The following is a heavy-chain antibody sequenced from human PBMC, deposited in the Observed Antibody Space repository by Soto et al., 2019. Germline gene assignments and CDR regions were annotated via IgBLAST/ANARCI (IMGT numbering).Heavy chain of an antibody. CDR3: ARASGYAFDI. J-gene: IGHJ3*02. CDR2: ISNDGSNQ. D-gene: IGHD3-22*01. V-gene: IGHV3-33*08. Sequence: GGSLILSCAASGFTFRSYGMHWVRQAPGKGLEWVAVISNDGSNQYYADSVKGRFTISRDNSKNTLYLQMNSLRDEDTAVYYCARASGYAFDIWGQGTMVTVSS. CDR1: GFTFRSYG.